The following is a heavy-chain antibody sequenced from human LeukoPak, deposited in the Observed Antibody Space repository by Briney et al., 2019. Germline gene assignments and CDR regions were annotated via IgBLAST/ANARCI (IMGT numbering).Heavy chain of an antibody. V-gene: IGHV5-51*01. CDR3: ARGNWNYEDY. D-gene: IGHD1-7*01. Sequence: GESLKISCKGSGYSFPNYWIGWVRQMPGKGLELMGIIYPGDSDTRYSPSFQGQVTISADKSISTAYLQWSSLKASDTALYYCARGNWNYEDYWGQGTLVTVSS. CDR2: IYPGDSDT. CDR1: GYSFPNYW. J-gene: IGHJ4*02.